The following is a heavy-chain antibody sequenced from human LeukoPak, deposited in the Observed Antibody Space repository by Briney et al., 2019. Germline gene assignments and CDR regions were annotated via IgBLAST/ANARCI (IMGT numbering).Heavy chain of an antibody. CDR2: IWYDGSNK. CDR3: ARDRAQMTSYYYYGMDV. J-gene: IGHJ6*02. D-gene: IGHD2-2*01. Sequence: GRSLRLSCAASGFTFSSYGMHWVRQAPGKGLEWVAVIWYDGSNKYYADSVKGRFTISRDNSKNTLYLQMNSLRAEDTAVYYCARDRAQMTSYYYYGMDVWGQGTTVTVSS. V-gene: IGHV3-33*01. CDR1: GFTFSSYG.